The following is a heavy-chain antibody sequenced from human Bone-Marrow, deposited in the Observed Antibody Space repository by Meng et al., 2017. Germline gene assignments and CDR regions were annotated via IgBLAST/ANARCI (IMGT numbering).Heavy chain of an antibody. CDR2: IYHSGST. Sequence: QVQLQESGPGLVKPSQTLSLTFTVSGGSISSVDYFWSWIRQPPGKGLEWIGYIYHSGSTYYNPSLESRVTISVDTSKNQFSLKLSSVTAADTAVYYCARVKRWLQRGFELDPWGQGTLVTVSS. V-gene: IGHV4-30-4*08. CDR1: GGSISSVDYF. J-gene: IGHJ5*02. D-gene: IGHD5-24*01. CDR3: ARVKRWLQRGFELDP.